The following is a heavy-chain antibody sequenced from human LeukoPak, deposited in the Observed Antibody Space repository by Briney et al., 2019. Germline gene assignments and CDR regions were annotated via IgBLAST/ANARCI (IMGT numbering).Heavy chain of an antibody. V-gene: IGHV3-48*03. CDR1: GFIFSSYE. CDR2: ISSHARTT. CDR3: AKGSQWLVLSFFDS. D-gene: IGHD6-19*01. Sequence: PGGSLRLSCAASGFIFSSYEMNWVRQAPGKGLEWVSYISSHARTTYNADSVKGRFTISRDNAKNSLYLQMDSLRAEDTAVYYCAKGSQWLVLSFFDSWGLGTLVTVSS. J-gene: IGHJ4*02.